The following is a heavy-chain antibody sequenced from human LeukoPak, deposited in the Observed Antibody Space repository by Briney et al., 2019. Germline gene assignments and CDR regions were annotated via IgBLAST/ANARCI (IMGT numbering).Heavy chain of an antibody. V-gene: IGHV4-61*05. CDR2: IYYSGST. J-gene: IGHJ4*02. CDR1: GGSISSSSYY. CDR3: ARGDGYNSLFGY. Sequence: SETLSLTCTVSGGSISSSSYYWGWIRQPPGKGLEWIGYIYYSGSTNYNPSLKSRVTISVDTSKNQFSLKLSSVTAADTAVYYCARGDGYNSLFGYWGQGTLVTVSS. D-gene: IGHD5-24*01.